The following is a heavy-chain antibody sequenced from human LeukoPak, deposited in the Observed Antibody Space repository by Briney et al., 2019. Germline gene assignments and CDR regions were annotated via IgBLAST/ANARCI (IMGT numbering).Heavy chain of an antibody. Sequence: GGSLRLSCAASGFSFSEHYMAWIRLAPGKRLQWLGYISSRRYSTYYAESVKDRITISRDNDKNSVDLQTSSLTVDHTAVYYCARDDPSNDYGDFHYWGQGTLVTVSS. D-gene: IGHD4-17*01. CDR1: GFSFSEHY. V-gene: IGHV3-11*01. CDR3: ARDDPSNDYGDFHY. CDR2: ISSRRYST. J-gene: IGHJ4*02.